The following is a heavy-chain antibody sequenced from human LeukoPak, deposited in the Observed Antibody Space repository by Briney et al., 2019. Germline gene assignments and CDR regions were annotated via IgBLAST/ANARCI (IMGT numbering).Heavy chain of an antibody. Sequence: GGSLRLSCAASGFSFNSDWMDWVRQAPGKGLEWVANIKHDESEKNYLDSVKGRFTISRDNSKNTLYLQMNNLRAEDTAVYYCAKEEGFDYWGQGTLVTVSS. CDR3: AKEEGFDY. CDR2: IKHDESEK. CDR1: GFSFNSDW. V-gene: IGHV3-7*03. J-gene: IGHJ4*02.